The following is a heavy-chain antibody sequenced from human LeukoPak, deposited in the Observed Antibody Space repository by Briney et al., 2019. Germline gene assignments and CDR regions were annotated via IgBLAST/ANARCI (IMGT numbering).Heavy chain of an antibody. CDR3: ASRVMAVNGFDI. CDR2: ISTYGSTT. J-gene: IGHJ3*02. Sequence: GGSLRLSCAASGFNFDDSWMTWVRQAPGKGLEWVSRISTYGSTTTYADSVKGRFTISRDNAENTLYLQMNSLRAEDTAVYYCASRVMAVNGFDIWGQGTMVTVSS. V-gene: IGHV3-74*01. D-gene: IGHD6-19*01. CDR1: GFNFDDSW.